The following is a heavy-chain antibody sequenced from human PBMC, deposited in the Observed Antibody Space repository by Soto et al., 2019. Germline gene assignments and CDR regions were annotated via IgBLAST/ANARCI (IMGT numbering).Heavy chain of an antibody. CDR2: IVVGSGNT. D-gene: IGHD3-10*01. Sequence: QMQLVQSGPEVKKPGTSVKVSCKASGFTFTSSPMQWVRQARGQRLEWIGWIVVGSGNTNYAQKFQERVTITRDMSTSTAYMELGSLRSEDTAVYYCAADPSGGYGMDVWGQGTTVTVSS. J-gene: IGHJ6*02. V-gene: IGHV1-58*02. CDR1: GFTFTSSP. CDR3: AADPSGGYGMDV.